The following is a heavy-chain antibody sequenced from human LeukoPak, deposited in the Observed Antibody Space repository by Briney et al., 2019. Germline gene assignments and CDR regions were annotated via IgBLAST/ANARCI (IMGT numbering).Heavy chain of an antibody. J-gene: IGHJ4*02. CDR2: IWYDGSNK. Sequence: GGSLRLSCAVSGFIFSSYGMHWVRQAPGKGLEWVAVIWYDGSNKYYADSVKGRFTISRDSSKNTLDLQMNSLRAEDTAVYYCVRVGYTNYGIDYWGQGTLVTVSS. D-gene: IGHD4-11*01. V-gene: IGHV3-33*01. CDR1: GFIFSSYG. CDR3: VRVGYTNYGIDY.